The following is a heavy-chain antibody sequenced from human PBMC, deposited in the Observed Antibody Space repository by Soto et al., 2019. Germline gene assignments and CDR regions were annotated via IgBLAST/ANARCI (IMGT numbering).Heavy chain of an antibody. J-gene: IGHJ5*02. Sequence: GGSLRLSCAASGFTFDDYAMHWVRQAPGKGLEWVSGISWNGGIIGYADSVKGRFTISRDNAKNSLYLQVDSLRAEDTALYYCPKGLPGITVVGLFYLDHWGQGTLVTVSS. CDR2: ISWNGGII. V-gene: IGHV3-9*01. CDR1: GFTFDDYA. CDR3: PKGLPGITVVGLFYLDH. D-gene: IGHD6-19*01.